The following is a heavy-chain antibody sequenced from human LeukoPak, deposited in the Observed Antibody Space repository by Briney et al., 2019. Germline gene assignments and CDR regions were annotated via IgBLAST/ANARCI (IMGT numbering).Heavy chain of an antibody. V-gene: IGHV1-18*01. CDR2: ISAYNGNT. D-gene: IGHD2-8*01. CDR3: ARAAPYCTNGVCYVDY. J-gene: IGHJ4*02. CDR1: GYTFTSYG. Sequence: GASVKVSCKASGYTFTSYGIGWVRQAPGQGLEWMGWISAYNGNTNYAQKLQGRVTMTTDTSTSTAYMELRSLRSDDTAVYYCARAAPYCTNGVCYVDYWGQGTLVTVSS.